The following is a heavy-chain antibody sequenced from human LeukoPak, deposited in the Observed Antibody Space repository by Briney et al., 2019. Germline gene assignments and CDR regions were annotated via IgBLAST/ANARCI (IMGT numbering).Heavy chain of an antibody. CDR2: ISSSSSTI. CDR1: GFTFSSYS. J-gene: IGHJ3*02. V-gene: IGHV3-48*01. D-gene: IGHD3-3*01. CDR3: ARSIFGVVIKFLAFDI. Sequence: GGSLRLSCAASGFTFSSYSMNWVCQAPGKGLEWVSYISSSSSTIYYADSVKGRFTISRDNAKNSLYLQMNSLRAEDTAVYYCARSIFGVVIKFLAFDIWGQGTMVTVSS.